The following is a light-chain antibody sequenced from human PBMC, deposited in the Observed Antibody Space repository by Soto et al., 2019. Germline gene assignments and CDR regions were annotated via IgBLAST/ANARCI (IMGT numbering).Light chain of an antibody. CDR2: DAS. Sequence: DIQMTQSPSSLSASVVDRVTITFLASQNIRSRLGWFQQKPGKATKLLIYDASSLESGVPQMFSGSGSGKEFTLTISSLQTDDFSSYCRKQYHRYWKFGQGTKVDI. V-gene: IGKV1-5*01. CDR3: KQYHRYWK. J-gene: IGKJ1*01. CDR1: QNIRSR.